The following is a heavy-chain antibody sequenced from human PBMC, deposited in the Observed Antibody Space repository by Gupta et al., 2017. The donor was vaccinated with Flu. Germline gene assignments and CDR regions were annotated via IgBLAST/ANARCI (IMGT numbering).Heavy chain of an antibody. D-gene: IGHD2-2*01. V-gene: IGHV4-34*01. Sequence: QVQLQQWGAGLLKPSETLSLTCAVYGGSFSGYYWSWIRQPPGKGLEWIGEINHSGSTNYNPSLKRRVTIAVDTSKNQFSLKRSSVTAADTAVYYCARGLGADIVVGPAAYYGMDVWGQGTTVTVSS. CDR1: GGSFSGYY. CDR2: INHSGST. J-gene: IGHJ6*02. CDR3: ARGLGADIVVGPAAYYGMDV.